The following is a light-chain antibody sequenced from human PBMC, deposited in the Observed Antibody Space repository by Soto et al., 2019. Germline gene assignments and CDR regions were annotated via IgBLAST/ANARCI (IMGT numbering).Light chain of an antibody. CDR2: DVS. J-gene: IGLJ2*01. CDR1: SSDVGGYNY. V-gene: IGLV2-14*01. CDR3: SSYTSSSTQV. Sequence: QSALTQPASVSGSPGQSITISCTGTSSDVGGYNYVSWYQQHPGNAPKLMIYDVSNRPSGVSNRFSGYKSGNTASLTISGLQAEDEADYYCSSYTSSSTQVFGGGTKLTVL.